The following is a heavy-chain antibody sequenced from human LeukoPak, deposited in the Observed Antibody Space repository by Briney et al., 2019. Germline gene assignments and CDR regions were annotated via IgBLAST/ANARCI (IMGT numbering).Heavy chain of an antibody. CDR1: GGSISSYY. CDR3: ARDSSGSRTFWSESHDAFDI. J-gene: IGHJ3*02. V-gene: IGHV4-4*07. CDR2: IYTSGST. Sequence: SETLSLTCTVSGGSISSYYWSWIRQPAGKGLEWIGRIYTSGSTNYNPSLKSRVTISVDTSKNQFSLKLSSVTAADTAVYYCARDSSGSRTFWSESHDAFDIWGQGTMVTVSS. D-gene: IGHD3-3*01.